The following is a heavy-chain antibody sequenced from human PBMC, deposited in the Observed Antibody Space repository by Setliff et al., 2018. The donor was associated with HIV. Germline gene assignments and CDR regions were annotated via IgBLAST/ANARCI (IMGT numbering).Heavy chain of an antibody. CDR3: ARVPFTTGFDY. D-gene: IGHD3-3*01. Sequence: SETLSLTCAVYGGSFSGYYWSWIRQPPGKGLEWIGEIYHSGGTHYNPSLRSRVTISVDTSKNHFSLKLRSVTAADTAVFYCARVPFTTGFDYWGQGILVTVSS. CDR2: IYHSGGT. CDR1: GGSFSGYY. J-gene: IGHJ4*02. V-gene: IGHV4-34*01.